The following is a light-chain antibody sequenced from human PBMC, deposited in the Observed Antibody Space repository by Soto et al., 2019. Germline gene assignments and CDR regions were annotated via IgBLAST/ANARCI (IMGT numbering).Light chain of an antibody. CDR1: QSVSNNY. CDR3: QRYGSSPPYT. Sequence: EVVLTQSPGTLSLSPGERATLSCRASQSVSNNYFAWYQQKPGQAPRLIIFGSSDRATGIPDRFSGSGSGTDFTLTISRLEPEDVAVYYCQRYGSSPPYTFGQGTKLEIK. V-gene: IGKV3-20*01. CDR2: GSS. J-gene: IGKJ2*01.